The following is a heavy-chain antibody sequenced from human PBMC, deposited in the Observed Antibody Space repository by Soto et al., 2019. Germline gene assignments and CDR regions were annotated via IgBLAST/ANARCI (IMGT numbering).Heavy chain of an antibody. V-gene: IGHV1-69*01. J-gene: IGHJ4*02. Sequence: QVQLVQSGAEVKKPGSSVKVSCKASGGTFSSYAISWVRQAPGQGLEWMGGIIPIFGTANYAQKFQGRVTITADESTSTADMELSSLRSEDTAVYDCARDGRYCSGGSCHGYWGQGTLVTVSS. CDR2: IIPIFGTA. D-gene: IGHD2-15*01. CDR3: ARDGRYCSGGSCHGY. CDR1: GGTFSSYA.